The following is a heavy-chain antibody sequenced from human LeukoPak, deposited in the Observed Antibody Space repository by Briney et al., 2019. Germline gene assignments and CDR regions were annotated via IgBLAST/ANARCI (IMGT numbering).Heavy chain of an antibody. V-gene: IGHV1-18*01. J-gene: IGHJ3*01. D-gene: IGHD2-15*01. CDR2: ISGYNGNT. CDR3: SRAVVAFDL. CDR1: GYNYKSYG. Sequence: VASVKVSCKTSGYNYKSYGISWVRQAPGQGLEWMGWISGYNGNTNYAQKYQGRVTTTTDTSTSTAYMELRSLRSDDTAVYYCSRAVVAFDLWGQGTLVTVSS.